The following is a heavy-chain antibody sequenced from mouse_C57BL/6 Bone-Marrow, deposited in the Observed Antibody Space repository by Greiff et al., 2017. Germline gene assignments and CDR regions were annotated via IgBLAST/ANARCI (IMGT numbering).Heavy chain of an antibody. Sequence: QVQLQQSGAELARPGASVKLSCKASGYTFTSYGISWVKQRTGQGLEWIGEIYPRSGNTYYNEKFKGKATLTADKSSSTAYMELRSLTSEDSAVYFCARLGIYYYGSSYRGFAYWGQGTLVTVSA. CDR3: ARLGIYYYGSSYRGFAY. D-gene: IGHD1-1*01. J-gene: IGHJ3*01. CDR1: GYTFTSYG. CDR2: IYPRSGNT. V-gene: IGHV1-81*01.